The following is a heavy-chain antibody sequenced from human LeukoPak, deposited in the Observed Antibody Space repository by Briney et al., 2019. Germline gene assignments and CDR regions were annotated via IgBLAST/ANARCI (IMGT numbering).Heavy chain of an antibody. CDR2: IYYSGST. D-gene: IGHD6-19*01. CDR1: GGSISSYY. CDR3: ARHYYSSGWSYYFDY. Sequence: SETLSLTCTVSGGSISSYYWSWIRQPPGKGLEWIGFIYYSGSTNYNPSLKSRVTISVDTSKNQFSLKLSSVTAADTAVYYCARHYYSSGWSYYFDYWGQGALVTVSS. J-gene: IGHJ4*02. V-gene: IGHV4-59*08.